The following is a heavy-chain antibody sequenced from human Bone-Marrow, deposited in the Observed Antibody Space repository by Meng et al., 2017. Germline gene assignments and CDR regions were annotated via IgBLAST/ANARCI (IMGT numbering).Heavy chain of an antibody. D-gene: IGHD3-16*01. CDR3: AKGGLRFPSLDY. CDR1: RFTFTNYW. J-gene: IGHJ4*02. CDR2: IKEDGSEK. Sequence: GGSLRLSCAASRFTFTNYWMTWVRQAPGKGLEWVANIKEDGSEKFYVDSVKGRFTISRDNAANSLYLQMNSLRAEDTAVYYCAKGGLRFPSLDYWGQGTLVTVSS. V-gene: IGHV3-7*03.